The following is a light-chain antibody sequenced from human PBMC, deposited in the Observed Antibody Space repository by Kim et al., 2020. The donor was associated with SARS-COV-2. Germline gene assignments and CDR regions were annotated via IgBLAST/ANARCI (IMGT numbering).Light chain of an antibody. Sequence: SPGQTATITCAGDALTKRFASWYQQKSGQAPVLIIYEDRKRPSGIPERFSGSSSRSVATLSISGAQVEDEADYYCYSTDTSGYERVFGGGTQLTVL. CDR2: EDR. V-gene: IGLV3-10*01. J-gene: IGLJ2*01. CDR1: ALTKRF. CDR3: YSTDTSGYERV.